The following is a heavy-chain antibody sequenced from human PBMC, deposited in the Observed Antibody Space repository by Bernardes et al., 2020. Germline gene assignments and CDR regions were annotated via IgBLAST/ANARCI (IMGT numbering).Heavy chain of an antibody. CDR1: GLTFSNYG. Sequence: GGSLRLSCAASGLTFSNYGMHWVRQAPGKGLEWVAVIGHDGSAKSYSDSMRGRFTISRDNSKNTLYLQLNSLRTEDTAVYYCAKERLPEPSNYFYYMDVWGKGTTVTVSS. V-gene: IGHV3-30*02. J-gene: IGHJ6*03. D-gene: IGHD2-15*01. CDR2: IGHDGSAK. CDR3: AKERLPEPSNYFYYMDV.